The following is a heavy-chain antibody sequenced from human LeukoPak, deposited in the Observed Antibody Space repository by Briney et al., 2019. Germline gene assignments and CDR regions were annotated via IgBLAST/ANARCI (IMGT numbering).Heavy chain of an antibody. Sequence: GGSLRLSCAASGFTFSSYGMSWVRQAPGKGLERVSAISGSGGSTYYADSVKGRFTISRDNSKNTLYLQMNSLRAEDTAVYYCAKSSGYYYSFFDYWGQGTLVTVSS. CDR1: GFTFSSYG. CDR3: AKSSGYYYSFFDY. V-gene: IGHV3-23*01. CDR2: ISGSGGST. D-gene: IGHD3-22*01. J-gene: IGHJ4*02.